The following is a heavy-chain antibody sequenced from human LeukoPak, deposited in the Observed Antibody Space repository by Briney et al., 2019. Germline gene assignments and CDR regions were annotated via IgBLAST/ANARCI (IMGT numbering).Heavy chain of an antibody. D-gene: IGHD3-10*01. CDR1: GGTFSSYA. Sequence: GSSVKVSCKASGGTFSSYAISWVRQAPGQGLEWMGIINPSGGSTSYAQKFQGRVTMTRDTSISTAYMELSRLRSDDTAVYYCASANRGYYYYYGMDVWGQGTTVTVSS. CDR3: ASANRGYYYYYGMDV. CDR2: INPSGGST. V-gene: IGHV1-46*01. J-gene: IGHJ6*02.